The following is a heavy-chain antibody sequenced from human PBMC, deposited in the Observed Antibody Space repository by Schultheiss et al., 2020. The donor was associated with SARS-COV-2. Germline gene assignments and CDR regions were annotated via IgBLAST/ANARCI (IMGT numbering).Heavy chain of an antibody. V-gene: IGHV1-69*11. J-gene: IGHJ4*02. CDR3: AKDEYALDDSGDFEISGY. D-gene: IGHD4-17*01. Sequence: SVKVSCKASGGTFSSYAISWVRQAPGQGLEWMGRIIPILGTANYAQKFQGRVTITADESTSTAYMELSSLRSEDTAVYYCAKDEYALDDSGDFEISGYWGQGSLVTVSS. CDR2: IIPILGTA. CDR1: GGTFSSYA.